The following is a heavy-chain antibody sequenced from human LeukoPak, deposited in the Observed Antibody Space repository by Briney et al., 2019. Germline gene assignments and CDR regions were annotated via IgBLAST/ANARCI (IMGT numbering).Heavy chain of an antibody. V-gene: IGHV4-4*02. J-gene: IGHJ4*02. Sequence: SGTLSLTCAVSGGSIMTTNWWSWVRQPPGTGLEWIGEVHLSGATNYNPSLESRVSMSIDTSKNQMSLKLTSVTAADTAIYFCTRESGAFSPFGFWGQGTLVTVSS. D-gene: IGHD1-26*01. CDR2: VHLSGAT. CDR1: GGSIMTTNW. CDR3: TRESGAFSPFGF.